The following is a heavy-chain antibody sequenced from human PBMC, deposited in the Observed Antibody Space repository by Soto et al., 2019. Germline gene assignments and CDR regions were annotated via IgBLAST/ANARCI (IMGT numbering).Heavy chain of an antibody. CDR1: GGSISGSNYY. D-gene: IGHD5-18*01. CDR2: IYYSGST. CDR3: APWDSYGDYFDY. V-gene: IGHV4-39*01. Sequence: SETLSLTCFVCGGSISGSNYYWGWIRQSPGKGLEWIGSIYYSGSTYYNPSLKSRVTISVDTSMNQFSLKLSSVTAADTAVYYCAPWDSYGDYFDYWGQGTLVTVSS. J-gene: IGHJ4*02.